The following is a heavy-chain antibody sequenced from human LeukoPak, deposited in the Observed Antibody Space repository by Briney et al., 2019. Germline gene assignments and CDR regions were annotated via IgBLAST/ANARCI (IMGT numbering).Heavy chain of an antibody. Sequence: HPGGSLRLSCAASGFTFSGHEMNWVRQAPGKGLEYVSAISSNGGSTYYANSVKGRFTISRDNSKNTLYLQMGSLRAEDMAVYYCARVGHSGPFDYWGQGTLVTVSS. V-gene: IGHV3-64*01. CDR1: GFTFSGHE. D-gene: IGHD1-26*01. CDR3: ARVGHSGPFDY. CDR2: ISSNGGST. J-gene: IGHJ4*02.